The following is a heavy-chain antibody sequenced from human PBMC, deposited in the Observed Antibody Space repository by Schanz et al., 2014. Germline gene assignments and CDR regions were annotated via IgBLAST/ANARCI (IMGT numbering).Heavy chain of an antibody. CDR1: GYTFNNYY. CDR3: AGVGSKYLLNWFHP. J-gene: IGHJ5*02. D-gene: IGHD5-12*01. Sequence: VPEVREPGASVKVSCKASGYTFNNYYRHWVRQAPGQLPEWLGVISPSTCRTTYAPKFQDRFTISRDTSMTTVYRELSSLRSEATSISYSAGVGSKYLLNWFHPLGQGSIVDASS. V-gene: IGHV1-46*02. CDR2: ISPSTCRT.